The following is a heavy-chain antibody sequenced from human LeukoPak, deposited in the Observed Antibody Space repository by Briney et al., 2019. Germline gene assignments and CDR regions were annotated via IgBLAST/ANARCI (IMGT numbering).Heavy chain of an antibody. CDR3: ARGDAAERFDY. V-gene: IGHV4-59*06. Sequence: GSLRLSCAASGFTFSSYSMNWVRQAPGKGLEWIGYIYYSGSTYYNPSLKSRVTISVDTSKNQFSLKLSSVTAADTAVYYCARGDAAERFDYWGQGTLVTVSS. D-gene: IGHD1-1*01. CDR2: IYYSGST. J-gene: IGHJ4*02. CDR1: GFTFSSYS.